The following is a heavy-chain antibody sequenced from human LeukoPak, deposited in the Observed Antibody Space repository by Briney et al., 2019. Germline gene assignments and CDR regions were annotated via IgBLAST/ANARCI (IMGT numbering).Heavy chain of an antibody. Sequence: GGSLRLSCAASGFIFSSYNINWVRQAPGKGLEWVSSISRGGDYTYYADSVKGRLTVSRDNAKNSMFLQMNSLRVEDTAVYYCARDPTVTTVTRPVNYMDVWGKGTTVTVSS. D-gene: IGHD4-17*01. CDR1: GFIFSSYN. CDR2: ISRGGDYT. V-gene: IGHV3-21*01. J-gene: IGHJ6*03. CDR3: ARDPTVTTVTRPVNYMDV.